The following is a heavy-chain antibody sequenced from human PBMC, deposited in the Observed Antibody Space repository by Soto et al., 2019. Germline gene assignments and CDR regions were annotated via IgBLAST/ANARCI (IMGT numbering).Heavy chain of an antibody. CDR3: ARGAYKYYYYGMDV. CDR1: GGSITSYY. Sequence: SETLSLTCTVSGGSITSYYWNWIRQPPGKGLEWIGNIYYTGTTYHNPSLKSRVTILLDMSKNQFSLELSFMNAADTAVYYCARGAYKYYYYGMDVWGQGTTVT. CDR2: IYYTGTT. J-gene: IGHJ6*02. D-gene: IGHD1-1*01. V-gene: IGHV4-59*01.